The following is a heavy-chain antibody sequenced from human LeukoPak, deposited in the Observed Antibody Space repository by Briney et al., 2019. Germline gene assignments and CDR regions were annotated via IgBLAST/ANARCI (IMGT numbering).Heavy chain of an antibody. CDR1: GGSISSDNYY. Sequence: SETLSLTCTVSGGSISSDNYYWGWIRQPPGKGLEWIGNIYYRGTTYYNPSLKSRVTISVDTSKKRFSLQLSSVTAADTAVYYCATPFYYDSSLDYWGQGILVTVSS. CDR3: ATPFYYDSSLDY. J-gene: IGHJ4*02. CDR2: IYYRGTT. D-gene: IGHD3-22*01. V-gene: IGHV4-39*02.